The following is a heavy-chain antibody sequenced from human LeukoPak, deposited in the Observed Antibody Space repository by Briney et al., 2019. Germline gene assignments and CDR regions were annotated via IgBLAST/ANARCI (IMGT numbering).Heavy chain of an antibody. Sequence: PGGSLRLSCAASGFTFSSYWMHWVRQAPGKGLVWVSRINSDGSSTSYADSVKGRFTISRDNAKNTLYLQMNSLRAEDTAVYYCARDQTLAVAGTGFDYWGRGTLVTVSS. J-gene: IGHJ4*02. D-gene: IGHD6-19*01. V-gene: IGHV3-74*01. CDR3: ARDQTLAVAGTGFDY. CDR1: GFTFSSYW. CDR2: INSDGSST.